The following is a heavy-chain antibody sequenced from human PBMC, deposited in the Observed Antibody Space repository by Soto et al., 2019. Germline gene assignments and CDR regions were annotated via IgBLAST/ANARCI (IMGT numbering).Heavy chain of an antibody. CDR1: GFTFSRYA. CDR3: AKGRGGWRNYGMDV. D-gene: IGHD6-19*01. J-gene: IGHJ6*02. CDR2: ISYDGRNE. Sequence: QVTLVESGGGVVQPGRSLRLSCVASGFTFSRYAMDWVRQAPGKGLKWVAIISYDGRNEYYADSVKGRFTISRDNTKNTLYLQMNSLRPEDTALYYWAKGRGGWRNYGMDVWGQGTTVTVS. V-gene: IGHV3-30*18.